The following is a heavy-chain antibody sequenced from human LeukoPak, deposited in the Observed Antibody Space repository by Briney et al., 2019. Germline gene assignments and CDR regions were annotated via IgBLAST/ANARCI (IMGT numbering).Heavy chain of an antibody. V-gene: IGHV3-30*18. Sequence: GRSLRLSCAASGFTFSSYVMHWVRQAPGKGLEWVAVISYDGSNKYYADSVKGRFTISRDNSKNTLYLQMNSLRAEDTAVYYCANIPTYWGQGTLVTVSS. CDR3: ANIPTY. CDR1: GFTFSSYV. J-gene: IGHJ4*02. D-gene: IGHD2-21*01. CDR2: ISYDGSNK.